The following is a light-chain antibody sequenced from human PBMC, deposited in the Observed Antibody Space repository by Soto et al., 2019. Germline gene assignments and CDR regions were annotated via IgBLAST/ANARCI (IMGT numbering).Light chain of an antibody. CDR2: AAS. CDR3: QQYVGSPPTYT. Sequence: EIVLTQSPGTLSLSPGERATLSCRASQSVRSSSLAWYQQKPGQAPRLLIYAASSRASGIPGRFSGSGSGTDFILTISRLEPEDFAVYYCQQYVGSPPTYTFDQGTKLEIK. J-gene: IGKJ2*01. V-gene: IGKV3-20*01. CDR1: QSVRSSS.